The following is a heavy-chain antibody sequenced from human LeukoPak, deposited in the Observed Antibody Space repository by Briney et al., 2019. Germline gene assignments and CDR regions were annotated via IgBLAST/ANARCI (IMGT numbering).Heavy chain of an antibody. V-gene: IGHV3-48*03. Sequence: GGSLRLSCAASGFTFSSYEMNWVRQAPGKGLEWVSYISSSGSTIYYADSVKGRFTISRDNAKNSLYLQMNSLRAEDTAVYYCAREEYYYDSSGYYGWFDPGAREPWSPSPQ. CDR1: GFTFSSYE. CDR2: ISSSGSTI. J-gene: IGHJ5*02. D-gene: IGHD3-22*01. CDR3: AREEYYYDSSGYYGWFDP.